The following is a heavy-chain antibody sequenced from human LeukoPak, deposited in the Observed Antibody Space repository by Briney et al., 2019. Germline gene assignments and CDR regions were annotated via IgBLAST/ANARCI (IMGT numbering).Heavy chain of an antibody. V-gene: IGHV3-30*04. Sequence: GGSLRLSCAASGFTFSSYTMHWVRQAPGKGLEWVAVISYDGSNKYYADSVKGRFTISRDNSKNTLYLQMNSLRAEDTAVYYCAKGGYSSSWYKDYYYYGMDVWGQGTTVTVSS. J-gene: IGHJ6*02. CDR2: ISYDGSNK. CDR3: AKGGYSSSWYKDYYYYGMDV. CDR1: GFTFSSYT. D-gene: IGHD6-13*01.